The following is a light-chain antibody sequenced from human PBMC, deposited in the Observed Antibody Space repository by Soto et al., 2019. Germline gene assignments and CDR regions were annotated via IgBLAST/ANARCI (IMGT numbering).Light chain of an antibody. CDR2: EVS. V-gene: IGLV2-14*01. CDR1: SSDVGAYNY. CDR3: SSYTSSSTV. Sequence: LTQPASVSGSPGQSITISCTGTSSDVGAYNYVSWYQQHPGKAPKLMIYEVSNRPSGVSNRFSGSKSGNTASLTISGLQAEDEADYYCSSYTSSSTVFGTGTKVTVL. J-gene: IGLJ1*01.